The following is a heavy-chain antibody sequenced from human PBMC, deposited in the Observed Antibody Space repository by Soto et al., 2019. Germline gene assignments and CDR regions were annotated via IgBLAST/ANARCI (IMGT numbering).Heavy chain of an antibody. D-gene: IGHD1-26*01. J-gene: IGHJ4*02. V-gene: IGHV3-48*01. CDR1: EFTFSDYD. CDR2: ITKSSNAI. Sequence: GGSLRLSCIASEFTFSDYDMSWVRQAPGKGLEWLSYITKSSNAIYYAASVKGRFTISRDNAKNSLYLQINSLTAEDTAVYYCARSVPSSGYDSWGQGAQVTFSS. CDR3: ARSVPSSGYDS.